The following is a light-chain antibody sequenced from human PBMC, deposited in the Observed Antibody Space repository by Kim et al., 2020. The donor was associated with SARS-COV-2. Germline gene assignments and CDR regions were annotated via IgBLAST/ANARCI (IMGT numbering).Light chain of an antibody. J-gene: IGKJ2*03. CDR1: QSISSY. CDR3: QQSYSTPPYS. V-gene: IGKV1-39*01. CDR2: AAS. Sequence: ASVGDRVTITCRASQSISSYLNWYQQKPGKAPKLLIYAASSLQSGVPSRFSGSGSGTYFTLTISSLQPEDFATYYCQQSYSTPPYSFGQGTKLEI.